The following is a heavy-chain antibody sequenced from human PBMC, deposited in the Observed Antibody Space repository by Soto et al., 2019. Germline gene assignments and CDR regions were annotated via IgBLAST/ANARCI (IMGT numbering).Heavy chain of an antibody. Sequence: GGSLRLSCAASGFTFSSYWMSWVRQAPGKGLEWVANIKQDGSEKYYVDSVKGRFTISRDNAKNPLYLQMNSLRAEDTAVYYCASGGYYDYYYGMDVWGQGTTVTVSS. D-gene: IGHD3-3*01. J-gene: IGHJ6*02. CDR3: ASGGYYDYYYGMDV. CDR1: GFTFSSYW. V-gene: IGHV3-7*01. CDR2: IKQDGSEK.